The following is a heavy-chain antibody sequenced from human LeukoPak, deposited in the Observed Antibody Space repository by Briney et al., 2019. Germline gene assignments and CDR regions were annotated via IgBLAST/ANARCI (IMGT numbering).Heavy chain of an antibody. CDR3: ARSRNLNEWLLYTFLHFDY. CDR1: GYTFTSYD. V-gene: IGHV1-8*01. CDR2: MNPNSGNT. D-gene: IGHD3-3*01. J-gene: IGHJ4*02. Sequence: GASVKVSCKASGYTFTSYDINWVRQATGQGLEWMGWMNPNSGNTGYAQKFQGRVTMTRNTSISTAYMELSSLRSEDTAVYYCARSRNLNEWLLYTFLHFDYWGQGTLVTVSS.